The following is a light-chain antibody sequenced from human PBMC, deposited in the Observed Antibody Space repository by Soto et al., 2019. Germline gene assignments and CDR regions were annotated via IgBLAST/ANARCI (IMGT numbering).Light chain of an antibody. Sequence: QSVLTQPPSVSGAPGQRVTISCTGSSSNIGAGYDVHWYQQLPGTAPKLLIYANSNRPSGVPDRFSGSKSGTSASLAITGLQAEDEADYYCQSYDSSLSGSRVFGRGTKLTV. V-gene: IGLV1-40*01. J-gene: IGLJ3*02. CDR3: QSYDSSLSGSRV. CDR1: SSNIGAGYD. CDR2: ANS.